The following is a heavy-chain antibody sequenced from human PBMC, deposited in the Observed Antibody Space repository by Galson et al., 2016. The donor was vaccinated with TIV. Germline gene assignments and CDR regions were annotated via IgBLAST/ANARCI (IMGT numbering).Heavy chain of an antibody. V-gene: IGHV3-7*01. J-gene: IGHJ4*02. CDR3: TKIKGTLSGYYFGSGSFDGFDS. Sequence: SLRLSCAASGFSFSTYWMTWVRQAPGKGLEWVANIQQDGSEKYYVDSVKGRFTISRDHAKNSLYLQMNSLRAEDTAVYYCTKIKGTLSGYYFGSGSFDGFDSWGQGTLVTVSS. CDR1: GFSFSTYW. CDR2: IQQDGSEK. D-gene: IGHD3-10*01.